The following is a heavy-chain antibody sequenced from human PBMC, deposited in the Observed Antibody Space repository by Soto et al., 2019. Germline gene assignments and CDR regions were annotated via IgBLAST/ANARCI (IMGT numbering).Heavy chain of an antibody. CDR1: GGSISSGAHY. V-gene: IGHV4-31*03. D-gene: IGHD3-22*01. CDR3: AKGAPLKYDSSGSYYYYGMDV. Sequence: PSETLSLTCTVSGGSISSGAHYWSWLRQHPGKGLEWIGYMYYSGSHYYNPSLKSRVTISVDTSKNQFSLKSSSVTAADTAMYYCAKGAPLKYDSSGSYYYYGMDVWGQGTTVTVSS. CDR2: MYYSGSH. J-gene: IGHJ6*02.